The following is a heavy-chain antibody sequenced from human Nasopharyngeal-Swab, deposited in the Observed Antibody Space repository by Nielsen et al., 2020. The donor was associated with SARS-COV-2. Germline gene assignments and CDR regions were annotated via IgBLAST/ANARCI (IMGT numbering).Heavy chain of an antibody. CDR2: IYYSGST. Sequence: SETLSLTCTVSGGSISSSSYYWGWIRQPPGKGLEWIGRIYYSGSTYYNPSLKSRVTISVDTSKNQFSLKLSSLTAADTAVYYGARHRRGYSGFEGDDAFDIWGQGTMVTVSS. J-gene: IGHJ3*02. CDR1: GGSISSSSYY. V-gene: IGHV4-39*01. CDR3: ARHRRGYSGFEGDDAFDI. D-gene: IGHD5-12*01.